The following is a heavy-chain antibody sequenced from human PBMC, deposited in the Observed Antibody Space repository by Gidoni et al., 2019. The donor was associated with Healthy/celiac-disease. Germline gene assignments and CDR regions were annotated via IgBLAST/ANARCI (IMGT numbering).Heavy chain of an antibody. D-gene: IGHD6-19*01. J-gene: IGHJ4*02. CDR2: IYYSGST. CDR1: GGSLSSSSYY. V-gene: IGHV4-39*01. Sequence: QLQLQESCPGLVKPSETLSLTCTVSGGSLSSSSYYWGWIRQPPGKGLEWIGSIYYSGSTYYNPSLKRRVTISVDTSKNQFSLKLSSVTAADTAVYYCARREQWLAPFDYWGQGTLVTVSS. CDR3: ARREQWLAPFDY.